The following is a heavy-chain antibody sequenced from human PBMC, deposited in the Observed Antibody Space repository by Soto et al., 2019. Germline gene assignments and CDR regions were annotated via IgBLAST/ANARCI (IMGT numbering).Heavy chain of an antibody. CDR2: SKGSGDFT. Sequence: GGSLSPTCAASGFTFSSSAMTRVRQAPGQGLEWVSGSKGSGDFTYYADSVKGRFTISRDNSKNTLYLQMNSLRVEDTAVYYCAKITVGVNWIEDHAYDTCGRGRMVTVAS. D-gene: IGHD1-1*01. CDR1: GFTFSSSA. V-gene: IGHV3-23*01. J-gene: IGHJ3*02. CDR3: AKITVGVNWIEDHAYDT.